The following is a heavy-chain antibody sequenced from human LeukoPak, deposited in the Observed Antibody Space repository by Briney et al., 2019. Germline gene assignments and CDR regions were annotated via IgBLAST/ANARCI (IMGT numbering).Heavy chain of an antibody. CDR1: GYTFTGYY. CDR2: INPNSGGT. J-gene: IGHJ4*02. CDR3: ATTYYYDSSGPDYFDY. D-gene: IGHD3-22*01. V-gene: IGHV1-2*02. Sequence: ASVKVSCKASGYTFTGYYMHWVRQAPGQGLESMGWINPNSGGTNYAQKFQGRVTMTRDTSISTAYMELSRLRSDDTAVYYCATTYYYDSSGPDYFDYWGQGTLVTVSS.